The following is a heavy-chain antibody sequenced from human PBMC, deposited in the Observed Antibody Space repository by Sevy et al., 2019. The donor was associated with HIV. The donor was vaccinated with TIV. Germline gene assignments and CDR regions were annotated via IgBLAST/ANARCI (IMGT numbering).Heavy chain of an antibody. CDR2: ISSRGSTI. J-gene: IGHJ4*02. CDR1: GFTFSNFV. D-gene: IGHD3-3*01. CDR3: AILTIFGVVTDFDY. Sequence: GGSLRLSCAASGFTFSNFVMNWVRQAPGKGLEWLSYISSRGSTIYYADSVKGRFTISRDNAKNSLFLQMNSLRDEDTAVYYCAILTIFGVVTDFDYWGQGTLVTVSS. V-gene: IGHV3-48*02.